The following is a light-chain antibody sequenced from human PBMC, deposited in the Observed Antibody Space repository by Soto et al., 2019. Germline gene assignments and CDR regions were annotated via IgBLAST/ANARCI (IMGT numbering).Light chain of an antibody. Sequence: DIQMTQSPSSLSASVGDRVTITCRASQNIARYFNWYQLKPGKAPKLLIYAASSLESGVPSRFSGSGSGTDFTLTISSLQPEDFATYYCQQTYSTPRTYGQGTKVEI. CDR2: AAS. J-gene: IGKJ2*01. V-gene: IGKV1-39*01. CDR1: QNIARY. CDR3: QQTYSTPRT.